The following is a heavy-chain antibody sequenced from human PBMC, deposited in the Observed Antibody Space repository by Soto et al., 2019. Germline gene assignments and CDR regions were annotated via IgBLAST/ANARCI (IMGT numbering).Heavy chain of an antibody. CDR1: GGSITSSGYY. D-gene: IGHD3-22*01. Sequence: KPSETLSLTCMVSGGSITSSGYYWGWIRQSPGRGLEGIGSISFKGATYYNPSLKSRVTISFATSKNPFSLNVCSVTAAATSVVFCESSTFWYYHETGGYYGFDPWGQGTLVTVSS. CDR2: ISFKGAT. J-gene: IGHJ5*02. CDR3: ESSTFWYYHETGGYYGFDP. V-gene: IGHV4-39*01.